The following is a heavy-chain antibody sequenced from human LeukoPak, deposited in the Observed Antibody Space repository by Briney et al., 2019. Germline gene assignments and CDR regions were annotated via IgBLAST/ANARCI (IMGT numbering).Heavy chain of an antibody. CDR3: ARIGYSSSCFDY. D-gene: IGHD6-13*01. V-gene: IGHV3-7*05. CDR1: GFTFSNYW. J-gene: IGHJ4*02. Sequence: GGSLRLSCAASGFTFSNYWMSWVRQAPGQGLEWVANIKQDGSVIYYMDSVKGRFTISRDNAKNALHLQMNSLRAEDTAVYYCARIGYSSSCFDYWGQGTLVTVSS. CDR2: IKQDGSVI.